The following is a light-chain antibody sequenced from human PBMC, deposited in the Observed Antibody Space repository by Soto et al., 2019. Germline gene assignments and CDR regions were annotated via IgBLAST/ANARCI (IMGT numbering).Light chain of an antibody. CDR1: QSVHKNY. Sequence: EILLTQSPGTLYLSPGEKATLSFRASQSVHKNYLAWYQQEPGQAPSLLICGPSSRATGIPDSFSGSGSGTGFTLTISRLEPEDCAVYYCHQYATSPQTFGRGPKVEIK. J-gene: IGKJ1*01. CDR2: GPS. CDR3: HQYATSPQT. V-gene: IGKV3-20*01.